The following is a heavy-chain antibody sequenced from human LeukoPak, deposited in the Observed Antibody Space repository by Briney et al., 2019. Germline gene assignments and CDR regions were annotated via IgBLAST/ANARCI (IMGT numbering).Heavy chain of an antibody. Sequence: GGSLRLSCEASGFSFSRYEMNWVRQAPGKGLEWVSYMSSSGSSIHYADSVKGRFTISRDNAENSLHLQVNNLRVKDTAIYYYATIGAMGAFDIWGQGTMVTVSS. CDR3: ATIGAMGAFDI. V-gene: IGHV3-48*03. D-gene: IGHD2-2*01. CDR2: MSSSGSSI. CDR1: GFSFSRYE. J-gene: IGHJ3*02.